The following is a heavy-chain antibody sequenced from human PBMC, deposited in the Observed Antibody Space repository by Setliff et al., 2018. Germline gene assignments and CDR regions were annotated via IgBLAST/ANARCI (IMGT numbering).Heavy chain of an antibody. D-gene: IGHD3-3*01. J-gene: IGHJ5*02. CDR1: GGSFTDHF. CDR2: INHSGST. CDR3: ARRTEYYNFWSGYYIQGRFDP. Sequence: PSETLSLTCAVYGGSFTDHFWSWIRQPPGKGLEWIGEINHSGSTNYNPSLKSRVSISVDASKNQFSLKLTSVTAADTAVYYCARRTEYYNFWSGYYIQGRFDPWGQGTLVTVSS. V-gene: IGHV4-34*01.